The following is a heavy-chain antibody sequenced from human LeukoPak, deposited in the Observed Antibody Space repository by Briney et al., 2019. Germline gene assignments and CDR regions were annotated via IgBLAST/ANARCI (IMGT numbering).Heavy chain of an antibody. CDR3: ARGKQLPLYYYYYMDV. CDR2: IYSSGST. Sequence: SETLSLTCTVSGGSISSHYWSWIRQPPGKGLEWIGYIYSSGSTNYNPSVKSRVTISVDTSKNQFSLKLSSVTAADTAVYYCARGKQLPLYYYYYMDVWGEGTTVTVSS. V-gene: IGHV4-59*11. D-gene: IGHD6-13*01. CDR1: GGSISSHY. J-gene: IGHJ6*03.